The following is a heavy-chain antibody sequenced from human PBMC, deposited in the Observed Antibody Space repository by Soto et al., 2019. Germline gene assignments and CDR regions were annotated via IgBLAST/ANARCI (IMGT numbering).Heavy chain of an antibody. Sequence: QIQLVQSGAEMKKPGASVKVSCKPSGYTFTNYGVSWLRQAPGQGLEWMGWISAYNGNTDYAHKFQGRVALTTDTATSTASMDLRGLSPDDTAVYSCSRDVPGSGVPFWDYWGQGTLVTVSS. CDR2: ISAYNGNT. CDR1: GYTFTNYG. D-gene: IGHD2-15*01. CDR3: SRDVPGSGVPFWDY. V-gene: IGHV1-18*04. J-gene: IGHJ4*02.